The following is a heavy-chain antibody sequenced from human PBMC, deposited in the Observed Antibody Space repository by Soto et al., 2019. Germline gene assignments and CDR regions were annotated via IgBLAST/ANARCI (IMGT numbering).Heavy chain of an antibody. CDR3: AREYSSSLYYYYGMDV. Sequence: QVTLKESGPLLVKPTETLTLTCTVSGFSLSNARMGVSWIRQPPGKALEWLAHIFSNDEKSYSTSLKSRLTISKDTSKSQVVLTMTNMDPVDTATYYCAREYSSSLYYYYGMDVWGQGTTVTVSS. V-gene: IGHV2-26*01. J-gene: IGHJ6*02. D-gene: IGHD6-6*01. CDR1: GFSLSNARMG. CDR2: IFSNDEK.